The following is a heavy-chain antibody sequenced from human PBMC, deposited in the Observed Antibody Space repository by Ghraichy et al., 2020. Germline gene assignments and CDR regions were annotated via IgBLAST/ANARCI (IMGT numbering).Heavy chain of an antibody. CDR2: IAGSGGNT. V-gene: IGHV3-23*01. CDR1: GLIFSSYA. CDR3: AKEDAVSAVPDY. Sequence: GGSLRLSCAASGLIFSSYAMTWVRQAPGKGLEWVSAIAGSGGNTYYADFAEGRFTISRDNSRNTLYLQMNSLGAEDTAVYYCAKEDAVSAVPDYWGQGTLVTVSS. J-gene: IGHJ4*02. D-gene: IGHD2-15*01.